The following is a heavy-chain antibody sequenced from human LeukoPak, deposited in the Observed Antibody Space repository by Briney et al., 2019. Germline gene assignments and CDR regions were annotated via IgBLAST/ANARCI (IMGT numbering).Heavy chain of an antibody. CDR2: ISAYNGNT. D-gene: IGHD6-19*01. CDR1: GYTFTSYG. Sequence: ASVKVSCKASGYTFTSYGISWVRQAPGQGLEWMGWISAYNGNTNYAQKLRGRVTMTTDTSTSTAYMELRSLRSDDTAVYYCARDVVAGTVLLGFDYWGQGTLVTVSS. J-gene: IGHJ4*02. CDR3: ARDVVAGTVLLGFDY. V-gene: IGHV1-18*01.